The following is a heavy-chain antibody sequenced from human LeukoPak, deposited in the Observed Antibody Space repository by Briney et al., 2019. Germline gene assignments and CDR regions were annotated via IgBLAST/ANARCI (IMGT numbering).Heavy chain of an antibody. CDR2: ISISSTTI. Sequence: PGGSLRLSCAASGXTFSSYNMNWVRQAPGKGLEWVSYISISSTTIYYADSVKGRFTISRDNAKNSLYLQMNSLRDEDTAVYYCARDRWFEESRYFDYWGQGTLVTVSS. V-gene: IGHV3-48*02. J-gene: IGHJ4*02. CDR1: GXTFSSYN. CDR3: ARDRWFEESRYFDY. D-gene: IGHD3-10*01.